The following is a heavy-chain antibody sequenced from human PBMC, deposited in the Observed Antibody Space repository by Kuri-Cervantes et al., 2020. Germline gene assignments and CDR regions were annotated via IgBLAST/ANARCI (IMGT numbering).Heavy chain of an antibody. D-gene: IGHD3-9*01. Sequence: GGSLRLSCAPSGFTFSDFYMSWIRQAPGKGLEWVSYISSSGSTIYYADSVKGRFTISRDNAKNSLYLQMNSLRAEDTAVYYCARFYDILTGYSTFGYWGQGTLVTVSS. CDR1: GFTFSDFY. V-gene: IGHV3-11*01. CDR2: ISSSGSTI. CDR3: ARFYDILTGYSTFGY. J-gene: IGHJ4*02.